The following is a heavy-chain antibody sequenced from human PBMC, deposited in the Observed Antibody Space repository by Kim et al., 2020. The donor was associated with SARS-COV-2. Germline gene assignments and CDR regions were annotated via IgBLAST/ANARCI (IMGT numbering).Heavy chain of an antibody. CDR2: VYFRGTT. D-gene: IGHD7-27*01. CDR3: ARRETRDLFTSDWGFFDY. V-gene: IGHV4-59*08. Sequence: SETLSLTCTVSGDSMSADYCYWIWQSPRKGLEWIGYVYFRGTTSYNPSLKSRVTISIDMAKSQFSLKLNSVTAADTAVYYCARRETRDLFTSDWGFFDYWGQGSLVTVSS. J-gene: IGHJ4*02. CDR1: GDSMSADY.